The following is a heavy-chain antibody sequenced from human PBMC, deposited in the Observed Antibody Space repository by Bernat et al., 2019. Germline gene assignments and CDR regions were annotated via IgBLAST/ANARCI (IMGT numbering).Heavy chain of an antibody. Sequence: QVQLVESGGGVVQPGRSLRLSCAASGFTFSSYGMHWVRQAPGEGLEWVAVIWYDATNKYYAESVEGRFTISRDNSKSTLYLQVNSLRAEDTAVYYCARDKGYCSGVGCYSFGALDIWGQGTMVTVSS. CDR2: IWYDATNK. CDR3: ARDKGYCSGVGCYSFGALDI. V-gene: IGHV3-33*01. CDR1: GFTFSSYG. J-gene: IGHJ3*02. D-gene: IGHD2-15*01.